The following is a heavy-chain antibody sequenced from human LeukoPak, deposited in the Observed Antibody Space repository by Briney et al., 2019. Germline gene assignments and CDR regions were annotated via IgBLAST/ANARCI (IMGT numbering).Heavy chain of an antibody. CDR1: GFTFDDYD. D-gene: IGHD3-16*01. Sequence: GGSLRLSCAASGFTFDDYDMSWVRQAPGKGLEWVSNINWHGGSTTYADSVKGRFTISRDNSKNTLYLQMNSLRAEDTAVYYCARVGYDYVWGSYARALGYYYYMDVWGKGTTVTVSS. J-gene: IGHJ6*03. V-gene: IGHV3-20*04. CDR3: ARVGYDYVWGSYARALGYYYYMDV. CDR2: INWHGGST.